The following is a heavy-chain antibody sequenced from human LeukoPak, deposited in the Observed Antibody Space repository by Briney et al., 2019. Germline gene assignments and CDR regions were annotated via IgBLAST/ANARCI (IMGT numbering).Heavy chain of an antibody. J-gene: IGHJ6*03. Sequence: ASVKVSCKASGGTFSSYAISWVRQAPGQGLEWMGGIIPIFGTANYAQKFQGRVTITADESTSTAYMELSSLRSEDTAVYYCARNRGEWLERYYYYYMDVWGKGTTVTVSS. CDR1: GGTFSSYA. D-gene: IGHD6-19*01. V-gene: IGHV1-69*01. CDR3: ARNRGEWLERYYYYYMDV. CDR2: IIPIFGTA.